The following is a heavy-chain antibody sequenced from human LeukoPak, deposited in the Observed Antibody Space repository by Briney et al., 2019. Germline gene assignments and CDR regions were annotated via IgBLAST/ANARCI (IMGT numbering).Heavy chain of an antibody. V-gene: IGHV4-31*03. CDR1: GGSISSGGYS. CDR3: ARDAWVRGNYGMDV. CDR2: IYYSGST. D-gene: IGHD3-10*01. J-gene: IGHJ6*02. Sequence: SETLSLTCTVSGGSISSGGYSWSWIRQHPGKGLEWIGYIYYSGSTYYNPSLRSRVTISVDTSKNQFSLKLSSVTAADTAVYYCARDAWVRGNYGMDVWGQGTTVTVSS.